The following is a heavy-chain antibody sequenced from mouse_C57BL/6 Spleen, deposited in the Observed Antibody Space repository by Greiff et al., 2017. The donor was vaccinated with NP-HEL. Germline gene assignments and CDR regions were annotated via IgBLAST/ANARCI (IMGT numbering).Heavy chain of an antibody. CDR1: GFTFSDYG. Sequence: EVKLMESGGGLVKPGGSLKLSCAASGFTFSDYGMHWVRQAPEKGLEWVAYISSGSSTIYYADTVKGRFTISRDNAKNTLFLQMTSLRSEDTAMYYCASSTVVLDYWGQGTTLTVSS. CDR2: ISSGSSTI. D-gene: IGHD1-1*01. V-gene: IGHV5-17*01. J-gene: IGHJ2*01. CDR3: ASSTVVLDY.